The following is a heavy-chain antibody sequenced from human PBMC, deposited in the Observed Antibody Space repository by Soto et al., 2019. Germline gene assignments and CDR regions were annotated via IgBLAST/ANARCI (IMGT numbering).Heavy chain of an antibody. Sequence: EVQLLESGRGLVQPGGSLRLSCAASGFTFSSYAMSWVRQAPGKGLEWVSAISGSGSRTYYADSVKGRFTFSRDNSKKTLYLQMNSLRAEDTAVYFCAKGTYRDYVYWDHAFDIWGQGTMVTVSS. V-gene: IGHV3-23*01. CDR1: GFTFSSYA. CDR2: ISGSGSRT. CDR3: AKGTYRDYVYWDHAFDI. D-gene: IGHD4-17*01. J-gene: IGHJ3*02.